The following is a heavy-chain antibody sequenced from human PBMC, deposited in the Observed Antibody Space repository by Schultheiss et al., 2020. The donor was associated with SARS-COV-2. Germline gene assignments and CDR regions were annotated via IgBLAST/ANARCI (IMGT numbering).Heavy chain of an antibody. CDR2: IYYSGST. D-gene: IGHD5-12*01. J-gene: IGHJ4*02. CDR1: GGSISSYY. V-gene: IGHV4-59*08. Sequence: SETLSLTCTVSGGSISSYYWSWIRQPPGKGLEWIGYIYYSGSTNYNPSLKSRVTISVDTSKNQFSLKLSSVTAADTAVYYCARQKRGYDYSHFDYWGQGALVTVSS. CDR3: ARQKRGYDYSHFDY.